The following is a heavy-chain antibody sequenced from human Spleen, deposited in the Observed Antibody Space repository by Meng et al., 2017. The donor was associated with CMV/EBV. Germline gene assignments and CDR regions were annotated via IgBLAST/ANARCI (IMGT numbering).Heavy chain of an antibody. J-gene: IGHJ4*02. CDR2: MYCSRST. V-gene: IGHV4-39*01. D-gene: IGHD2-15*01. CDR1: GGSRRSSRSV. Sequence: CTCCGGSRRSSRSVWGWISQYQGKGMGWIGSMYCSRSTYSNRSLKSRVTMSVDTSKNQFSLKLTSVTAADTAVYYCARLSGELPDNWGQRTLVTVSS. CDR3: ARLSGELPDN.